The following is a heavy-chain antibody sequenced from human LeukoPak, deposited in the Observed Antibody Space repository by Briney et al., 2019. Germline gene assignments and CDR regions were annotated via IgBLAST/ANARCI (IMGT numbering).Heavy chain of an antibody. CDR1: GGSIGSSGYY. J-gene: IGHJ4*02. D-gene: IGHD4-17*01. V-gene: IGHV4-39*01. CDR2: IYWTGST. CDR3: ARGYGDYAY. Sequence: SETLSLTCTVSGGSIGSSGYYWGWIRQTPGKGLEWIGSIYWTGSTYYTPSLKSRLTMSVDRSKSQLALNLSSVTAADTAVYYCARGYGDYAYWGQGTLVTVSS.